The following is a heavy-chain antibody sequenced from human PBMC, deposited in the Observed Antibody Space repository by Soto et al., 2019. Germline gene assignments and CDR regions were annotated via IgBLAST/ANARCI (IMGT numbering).Heavy chain of an antibody. Sequence: SGAEVKKTGASVKVSCQASGYTFTSYYMHWVRQAPGRGLEWMGIINPNGGDTSYVQKFQGRVTVTRDTSTSTVYMELSSLRSEDTAVYYCALGGLDFWGQGTMVTVSS. J-gene: IGHJ3*01. V-gene: IGHV1-46*01. CDR2: INPNGGDT. D-gene: IGHD2-15*01. CDR1: GYTFTSYY. CDR3: ALGGLDF.